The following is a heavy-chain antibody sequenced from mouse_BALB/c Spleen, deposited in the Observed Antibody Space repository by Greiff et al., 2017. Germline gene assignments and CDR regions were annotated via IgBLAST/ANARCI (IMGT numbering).Heavy chain of an antibody. CDR2: INPSNGRT. D-gene: IGHD2-1*01. CDR3: VYGNYGDY. CDR1: GYTFTSYW. Sequence: QVQLKQPGAELVKPGASVKLSCKASGYTFTSYWMHWVKQRPGQGLEWIGEINPSNGRTNYNEKFKSKATLTVDKSSSTAYMQLSSLTSEDSAVYFCVYGNYGDYWGQGTTLTVSS. V-gene: IGHV1S81*02. J-gene: IGHJ2*01.